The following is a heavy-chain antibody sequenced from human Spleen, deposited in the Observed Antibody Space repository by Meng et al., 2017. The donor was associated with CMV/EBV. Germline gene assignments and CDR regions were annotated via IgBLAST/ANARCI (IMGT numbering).Heavy chain of an antibody. V-gene: IGHV1-2*02. CDR2: INPNSGGT. J-gene: IGHJ4*01. Sequence: ASVKVSCKTSGYTFTDYYVHWVRQAPGQGLEWMGWINPNSGGTNYAQKFQGRVTMTGDTSLSTAYMELFRLTSDDTATYYCARLASSAYQLVSDDYWGHGTLVTVSS. CDR3: ARLASSAYQLVSDDY. D-gene: IGHD2-2*01. CDR1: GYTFTDYY.